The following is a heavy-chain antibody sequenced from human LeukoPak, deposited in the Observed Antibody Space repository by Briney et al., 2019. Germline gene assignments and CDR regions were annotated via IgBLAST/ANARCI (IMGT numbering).Heavy chain of an antibody. CDR1: GGSISSSNW. CDR2: IYHSGST. D-gene: IGHD6-13*01. Sequence: SETLSLTCAVSGGSISSSNWWSWVRQPPGKGLEWIGEIYHSGSTNYNPSLKSRVTISVDKSKNQFSLKLSSVTAADTAVYYCARDSSSWPGTFDYWGQGTLVTVSS. V-gene: IGHV4-4*02. J-gene: IGHJ4*02. CDR3: ARDSSSWPGTFDY.